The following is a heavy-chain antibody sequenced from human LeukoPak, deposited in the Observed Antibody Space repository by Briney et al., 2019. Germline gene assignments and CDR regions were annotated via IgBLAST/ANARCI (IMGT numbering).Heavy chain of an antibody. CDR3: ARLRFSSSGSNFDY. J-gene: IGHJ4*02. CDR1: GYTFISYE. D-gene: IGHD6-19*01. CDR2: VNPSTGDT. V-gene: IGHV1-8*03. Sequence: GASVKVSCKASGYTFISYEIHWVRQATGQGPEWMGRVNPSTGDTTYVQKFQDRISITRDTSRRSSDMELNTLRSEDTAIYYCARLRFSSSGSNFDYWGQGTLVTVSS.